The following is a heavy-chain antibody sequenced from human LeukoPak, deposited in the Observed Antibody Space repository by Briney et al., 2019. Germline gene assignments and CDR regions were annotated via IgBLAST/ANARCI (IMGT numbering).Heavy chain of an antibody. D-gene: IGHD3-16*01. CDR3: ARDFVLDAFDI. J-gene: IGHJ3*02. Sequence: ASVKVSCQASGGTFSSYAISWVRQAPGQGLEWMGGIIRIYGTANYAQKFQGRVTITTDESTSTAYMELSSLRSEDTAVYYCARDFVLDAFDIWGQGTMVTVSS. V-gene: IGHV1-69*05. CDR1: GGTFSSYA. CDR2: IIRIYGTA.